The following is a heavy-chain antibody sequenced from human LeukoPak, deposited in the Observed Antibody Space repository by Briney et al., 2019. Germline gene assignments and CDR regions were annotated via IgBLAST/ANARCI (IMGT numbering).Heavy chain of an antibody. V-gene: IGHV3-30*18. D-gene: IGHD6-13*01. Sequence: GGSLRLSCAASGFTFSNYAVHWVRQAPGKGLEWVAVISYDGSNKYYADSVKGRFTISRDNSKNTLYLQMDSLRAEDTAVYYCAKDRSRLAAAPLYCFDYWGQGTLVTVSS. CDR2: ISYDGSNK. CDR3: AKDRSRLAAAPLYCFDY. J-gene: IGHJ4*02. CDR1: GFTFSNYA.